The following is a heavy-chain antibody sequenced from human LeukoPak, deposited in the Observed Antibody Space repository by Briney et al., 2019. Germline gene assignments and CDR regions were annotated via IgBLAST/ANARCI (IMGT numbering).Heavy chain of an antibody. CDR3: AREDYYDRSFGY. J-gene: IGHJ4*02. Sequence: PSQTLSLTCTVSGGSISSGGYYWSWIRQHPGKGLEWIGYIYYSGSTHYNPSLKSRVTISVDTSKNQFSLKLSSVTAADTAVYYCAREDYYDRSFGYWGQGTLVTVSS. D-gene: IGHD3-22*01. V-gene: IGHV4-31*03. CDR1: GGSISSGGYY. CDR2: IYYSGST.